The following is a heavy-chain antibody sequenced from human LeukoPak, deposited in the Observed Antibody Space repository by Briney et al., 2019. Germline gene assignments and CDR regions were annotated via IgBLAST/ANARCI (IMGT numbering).Heavy chain of an antibody. Sequence: SETLSLTCTVSGGSISSYYWSWIRQPAGKGLEWIGRIYTSGSTNYNPSLKSRVTMSVDTSKNQFSLKPSSVTAADTAVYYCARQPQRYYYYGMDVWGQGTTVTVSS. CDR2: IYTSGST. CDR3: ARQPQRYYYYGMDV. J-gene: IGHJ6*02. CDR1: GGSISSYY. V-gene: IGHV4-4*07.